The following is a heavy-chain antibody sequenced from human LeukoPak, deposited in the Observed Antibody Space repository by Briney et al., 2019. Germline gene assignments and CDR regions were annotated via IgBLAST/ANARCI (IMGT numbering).Heavy chain of an antibody. Sequence: GGSLRLSCTVSGFTVSSNSMSWVRQAPGKGLEWVSFIYSDNTHYSDSVKGRFTISRDNSKNTLYLQMNSLRSDDTAVYYCARDYDILTGYWFDPWGQGTLVTVSS. CDR1: GFTVSSNS. J-gene: IGHJ5*02. CDR2: IYSDNT. CDR3: ARDYDILTGYWFDP. D-gene: IGHD3-9*01. V-gene: IGHV3-53*05.